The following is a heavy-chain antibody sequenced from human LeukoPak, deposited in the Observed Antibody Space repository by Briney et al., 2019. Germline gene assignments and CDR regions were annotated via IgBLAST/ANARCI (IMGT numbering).Heavy chain of an antibody. J-gene: IGHJ3*02. CDR1: GGSISSYY. CDR3: ARGEYSYAAAFDI. CDR2: IYYSGST. V-gene: IGHV4-59*01. Sequence: SETLSLTGTVSGGSISSYYWSWIRQPPGKGLEWIGYIYYSGSTNYNPSLKSRVTISVDTSKNQFSLKLSSVTAADTAVYYCARGEYSYAAAFDIWGQGTMVTVSS. D-gene: IGHD5-18*01.